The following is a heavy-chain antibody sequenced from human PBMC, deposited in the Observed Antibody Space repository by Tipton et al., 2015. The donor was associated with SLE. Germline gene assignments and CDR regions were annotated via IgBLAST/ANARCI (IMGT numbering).Heavy chain of an antibody. CDR3: TGVGSGPGTDY. J-gene: IGHJ4*02. CDR2: IYDSGS. CDR1: GGSINDYY. V-gene: IGHV4-59*07. D-gene: IGHD6-13*01. Sequence: TLSLTCIVSGGSINDYYCGWIRQSPGKGLEWIASIYDSGSNYNPSLKNRVTISLDTSKSQFSLRLTPVTAADTAVYYCTGVGSGPGTDYWGQGTLVTVSS.